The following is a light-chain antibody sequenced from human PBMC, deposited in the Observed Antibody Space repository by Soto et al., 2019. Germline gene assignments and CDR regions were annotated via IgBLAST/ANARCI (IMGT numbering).Light chain of an antibody. CDR2: NVS. CDR3: MQGTHWPWT. V-gene: IGKV2-30*01. Sequence: DVVMTQSPLSLPVTLGQPASVSCSSSQSLVYNDGDTYLNWFHQRPGQSPRRLIYNVSNRDSGVPDRFSGSGSGTDFTLKISRVEAEDVGIYYCMQGTHWPWTFGQGTKVDNK. J-gene: IGKJ1*01. CDR1: QSLVYNDGDTY.